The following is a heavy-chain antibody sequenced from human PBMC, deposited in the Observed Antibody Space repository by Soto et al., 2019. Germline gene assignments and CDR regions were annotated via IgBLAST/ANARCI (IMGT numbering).Heavy chain of an antibody. Sequence: QSLSLTCAISGDSVSSNSTAWNWIRQSPSRGLEWLGRTYYRSKWYNDYAVSVKSRITINPDTSKNQFSLQLNSVTPEDTDVYYGDRDGLDGYKQKTIPHFDYWGQGTLVTVSS. J-gene: IGHJ4*02. CDR1: GDSVSSNSTA. D-gene: IGHD1-1*01. CDR2: TYYRSKWYN. V-gene: IGHV6-1*01. CDR3: DRDGLDGYKQKTIPHFDY.